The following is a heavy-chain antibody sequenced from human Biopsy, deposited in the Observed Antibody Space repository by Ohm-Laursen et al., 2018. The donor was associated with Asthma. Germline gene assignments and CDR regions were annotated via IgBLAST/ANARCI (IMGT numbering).Heavy chain of an antibody. D-gene: IGHD3-22*01. Sequence: SLRLSCAASGFKFDEYTMHGVRQAPGNGPEWVSGISWNSTTIGYADSVEGRFTISRDNAKNSVFLHMDSLRPEDTAFYYCAKVRSDWVITESFDYWGQGVLVTVSS. CDR2: ISWNSTTI. V-gene: IGHV3-9*01. CDR3: AKVRSDWVITESFDY. CDR1: GFKFDEYT. J-gene: IGHJ4*02.